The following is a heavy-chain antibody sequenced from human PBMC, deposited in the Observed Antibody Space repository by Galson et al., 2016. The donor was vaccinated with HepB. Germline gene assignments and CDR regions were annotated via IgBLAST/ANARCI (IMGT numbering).Heavy chain of an antibody. CDR1: GFSFYSFA. V-gene: IGHV3-23*01. CDR3: AKVPLGERKVTFGAVRRKKGITFFDH. J-gene: IGHJ4*02. Sequence: SLRLSCAASGFSFYSFAMGWVRQAPGKGLEWVSGISDSGGNTWDADSVKGRFIISRDNSKNTPYLQLNRLRAEDTAVYYCAKVPLGERKVTFGAVRRKKGITFFDHWGQGTLVTVSS. CDR2: ISDSGGNT. D-gene: IGHD3-16*01.